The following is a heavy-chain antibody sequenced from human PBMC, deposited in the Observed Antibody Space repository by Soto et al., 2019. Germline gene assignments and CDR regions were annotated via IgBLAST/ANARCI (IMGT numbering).Heavy chain of an antibody. CDR3: ARNSIAVAGTNWFDP. CDR2: IYHSGST. CDR1: GGSISSGGYS. Sequence: QLQLQESGSGLVKPSQTLSLTCAVSGGSISSGGYSWSWIRQPPGKGLEWIGYIYHSGSTYYNPSLKSRVTISVDRSKNQFSLKLRSVTAADTAVYYCARNSIAVAGTNWFDPWGQGTLVTVSS. J-gene: IGHJ5*02. D-gene: IGHD6-19*01. V-gene: IGHV4-30-2*01.